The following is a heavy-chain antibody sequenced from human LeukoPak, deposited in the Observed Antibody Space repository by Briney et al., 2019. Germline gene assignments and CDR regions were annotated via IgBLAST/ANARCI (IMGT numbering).Heavy chain of an antibody. Sequence: ASVKVSCKASGHTFTGYYMHWVRQAPGQGLEWMGWINSNSGGTKYAQQFQGRVTMTRDTSFSTVYMELSRLVSDDTAVYYCARGVPQSGYDADYWGQGTLVTVSS. CDR3: ARGVPQSGYDADY. J-gene: IGHJ4*02. D-gene: IGHD3-3*01. CDR1: GHTFTGYY. V-gene: IGHV1-2*02. CDR2: INSNSGGT.